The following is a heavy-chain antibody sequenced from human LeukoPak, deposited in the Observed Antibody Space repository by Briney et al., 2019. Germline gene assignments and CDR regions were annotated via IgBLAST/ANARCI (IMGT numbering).Heavy chain of an antibody. CDR1: GFTFSTYS. CDR3: ARGSGSSSWYNYFDY. CDR2: ISSSTSYK. Sequence: GGSLRLSCAASGFTFSTYSMKWVRQAPGKGLEWVSSISSSTSYKDYADSVKGRFTISRDSAKNSLYLQMNSLRAEDTAIYYCARGSGSSSWYNYFDYWGQGTLVTVSS. V-gene: IGHV3-21*01. J-gene: IGHJ4*02. D-gene: IGHD6-13*01.